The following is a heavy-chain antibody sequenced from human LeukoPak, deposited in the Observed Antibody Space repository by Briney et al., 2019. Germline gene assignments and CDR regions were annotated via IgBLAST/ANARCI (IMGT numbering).Heavy chain of an antibody. D-gene: IGHD3-10*01. CDR3: AKDPTLWFGELNY. V-gene: IGHV3-23*01. CDR1: GFTFSSYA. Sequence: GGSLRLSWAAPGFTFSSYAMSWVRQAPGKGLEWVSAISGSGGSTYYADSVKGRFTISRDNSKNTLYLQMNSLRDEDTAVYYCAKDPTLWFGELNYWGQGTLVTVSS. CDR2: ISGSGGST. J-gene: IGHJ4*02.